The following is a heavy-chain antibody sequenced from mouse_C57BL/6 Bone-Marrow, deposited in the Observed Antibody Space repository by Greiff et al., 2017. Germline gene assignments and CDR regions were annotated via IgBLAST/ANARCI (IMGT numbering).Heavy chain of an antibody. J-gene: IGHJ2*01. D-gene: IGHD1-1*01. CDR1: GYTFTDYN. CDR2: INPNNGGT. Sequence: EVQLQESGPELVKPGASVKMSCKASGYTFTDYNMHWVKQSHGKSLEWIGYINPNNGGTSYNQKFKGKATLTVNKSSSTAYMELRSLTSEDSAVYYCARDYYYGSRDYWGQGTTLTVSS. V-gene: IGHV1-22*01. CDR3: ARDYYYGSRDY.